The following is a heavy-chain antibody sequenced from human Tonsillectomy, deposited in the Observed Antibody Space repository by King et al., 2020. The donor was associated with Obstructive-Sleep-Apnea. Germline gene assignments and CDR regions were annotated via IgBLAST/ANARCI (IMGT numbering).Heavy chain of an antibody. J-gene: IGHJ4*02. V-gene: IGHV3-64D*09. CDR3: VKDRHGWILPRVWDY. CDR1: GFTFSIYS. Sequence: VQLVESGGGLVQPGGSLRLSCSASGFTFSIYSIHWVRQAPGKGLEYVSAISSNGGITYYADSGKGRFTISRENSKNTLYLQMSSMRAEDTAVYYCVKDRHGWILPRVWDYWGQGTLVTVSP. CDR2: ISSNGGIT. D-gene: IGHD5-18*01.